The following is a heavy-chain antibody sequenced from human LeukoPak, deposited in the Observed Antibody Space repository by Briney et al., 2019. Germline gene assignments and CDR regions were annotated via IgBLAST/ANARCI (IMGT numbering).Heavy chain of an antibody. J-gene: IGHJ4*02. D-gene: IGHD3-10*01. CDR2: INPNSGGT. V-gene: IGHV1-2*02. Sequence: ASVKVSCKASGYTFTGYYMHWVRQAPGQGLEWMGWINPNSGGTNYAQKFQGRVTMTRDTSISTAYMELSRLRSDDTAVYYCANIAVRGVRDYFDYWGQGTLVTVSS. CDR3: ANIAVRGVRDYFDY. CDR1: GYTFTGYY.